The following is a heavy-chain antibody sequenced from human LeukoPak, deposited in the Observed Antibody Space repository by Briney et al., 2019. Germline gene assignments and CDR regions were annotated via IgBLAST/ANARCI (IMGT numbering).Heavy chain of an antibody. V-gene: IGHV3-21*01. CDR3: ARAAGIVGAKLDY. CDR1: GFTFSSYS. J-gene: IGHJ4*02. CDR2: ISSSSSYI. Sequence: GGSLRLSCADSGFTFSSYSMNWVRQAPGKGLEWVSSISSSSSYIYYADSVKGRFTISRDNAKNSLYLQMNSLRAEDTAVYYCARAAGIVGAKLDYWGQGTLVTVSS. D-gene: IGHD1-26*01.